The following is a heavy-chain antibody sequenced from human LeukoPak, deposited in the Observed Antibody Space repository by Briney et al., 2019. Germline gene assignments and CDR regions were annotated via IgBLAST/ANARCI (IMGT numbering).Heavy chain of an antibody. V-gene: IGHV3-23*01. CDR2: ISGSGDII. CDR1: GFTFSSYA. J-gene: IGHJ4*02. Sequence: PGGSLRLSCAASGFTFSSYAMTWVRQAPGKGLEWGSTISGSGDIIYYADSVKGRFTLSRDNSKNTLYLQMNSLRAEDTAVYYCATPRASITVAGPFDYWGQGTLVTVSS. CDR3: ATPRASITVAGPFDY. D-gene: IGHD6-19*01.